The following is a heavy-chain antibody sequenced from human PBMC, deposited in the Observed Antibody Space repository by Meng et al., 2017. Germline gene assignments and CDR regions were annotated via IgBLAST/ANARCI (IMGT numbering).Heavy chain of an antibody. V-gene: IGHV3-21*01. J-gene: IGHJ5*02. CDR3: ARLKRFGELLGWFDP. CDR1: GLTFSSYS. D-gene: IGHD3-10*01. Sequence: VQVVDAGGGLVKLEGPLRLSCAASGLTFSSYSMNWVRQARGKGLEWVSSISSSSSYIYYADSVKGRFTISRDNAKNSLYLQMNSLRAEDTAVYYCARLKRFGELLGWFDPWGQGTLVTVSS. CDR2: ISSSSSYI.